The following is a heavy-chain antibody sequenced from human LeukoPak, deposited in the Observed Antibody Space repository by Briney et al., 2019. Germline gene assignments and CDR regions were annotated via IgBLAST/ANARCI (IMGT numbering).Heavy chain of an antibody. CDR2: FSGSGGST. CDR3: ARRGSGPVSKGVWYA. D-gene: IGHD6-19*01. CDR1: GFTMSSHG. Sequence: PGGSLRLSCAASGFTMSSHGMTWVRQAPGKGPEWVSAFSGSGGSTYYADSVKGRFTISRDKSKNTLYLQMNRLRAEDTATYYWARRGSGPVSKGVWYAWGQGILVTVSS. J-gene: IGHJ5*02. V-gene: IGHV3-23*01.